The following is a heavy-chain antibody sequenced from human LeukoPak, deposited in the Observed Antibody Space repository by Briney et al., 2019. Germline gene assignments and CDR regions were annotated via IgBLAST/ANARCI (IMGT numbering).Heavy chain of an antibody. D-gene: IGHD5-18*01. CDR1: GGSISSSSYY. J-gene: IGHJ3*02. V-gene: IGHV4-39*07. CDR2: IYYSGST. CDR3: ARSGYSYGADAFDI. Sequence: SETLSLTCTVSGGSISSSSYYWGWIRQPPGKGLEWIGSIYYSGSTNYNPSLKSRVTISVDTSKNQFSLKLSSVTAADTGVYYCARSGYSYGADAFDIWGQGTMVTVSS.